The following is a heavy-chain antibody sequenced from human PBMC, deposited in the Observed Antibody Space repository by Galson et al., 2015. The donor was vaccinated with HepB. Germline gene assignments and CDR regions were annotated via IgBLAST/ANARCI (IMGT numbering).Heavy chain of an antibody. J-gene: IGHJ4*02. V-gene: IGHV6-1*01. CDR1: GDSVSSNSAT. Sequence: CAISGDSVSSNSATWNWMRQSPSRGLEWLGRTYYRSKWYDEYAESVKSRITINSDTSKNQFSLQLKFVTPEDTAVYYCVRDGSWRFDYWGQGTLVTVSS. CDR2: TYYRSKWYD. D-gene: IGHD3-3*01. CDR3: VRDGSWRFDY.